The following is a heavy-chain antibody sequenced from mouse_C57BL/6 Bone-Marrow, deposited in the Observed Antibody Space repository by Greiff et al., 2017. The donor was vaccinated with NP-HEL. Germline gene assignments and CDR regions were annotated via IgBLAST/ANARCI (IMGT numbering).Heavy chain of an antibody. J-gene: IGHJ4*01. D-gene: IGHD2-1*01. CDR2: IWSDGST. Sequence: VKLMESGPGLVAPSQSLSITCTVSGFSLTSYGVHWVRQPPGKGLEWLVVIWSDGSTTYNSALKSRLSISKDNSKSQVFLKMNSLQTDDTAMYYCARQEGKRDYYAMDYWGQGTSVTVSS. CDR1: GFSLTSYG. V-gene: IGHV2-6-1*01. CDR3: ARQEGKRDYYAMDY.